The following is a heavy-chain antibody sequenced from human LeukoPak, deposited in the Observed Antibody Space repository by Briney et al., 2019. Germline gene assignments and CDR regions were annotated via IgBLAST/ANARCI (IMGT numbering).Heavy chain of an antibody. CDR3: AKADTRWAHFDS. V-gene: IGHV3-43D*04. CDR2: INWDGSST. D-gene: IGHD5-24*01. J-gene: IGHJ4*02. Sequence: GGSLRLSCAASGFTFDDYAMHWVRQAPGKGLEWVSLINWDGSSTYYADSVKGRFTISRDNSKNSLYLQMNSLRAEHNALYYCAKADTRWAHFDSWGQGTLVTVSS. CDR1: GFTFDDYA.